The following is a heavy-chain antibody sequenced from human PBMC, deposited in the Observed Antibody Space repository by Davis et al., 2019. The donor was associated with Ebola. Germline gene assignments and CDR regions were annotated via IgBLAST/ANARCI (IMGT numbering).Heavy chain of an antibody. D-gene: IGHD3-3*01. CDR1: GYTFTSYY. CDR3: ARAPTYYDFPFDY. V-gene: IGHV1-46*01. J-gene: IGHJ4*02. Sequence: ASVKVSCKVSGYTFTSYYMHWVRQAPGQGLEWMGIINPSGGSTSYAQKFQGRVTMTRDTSTSTVYMELNSLRVEDTAVYYCARAPTYYDFPFDYWGQGTLVTVSS. CDR2: INPSGGST.